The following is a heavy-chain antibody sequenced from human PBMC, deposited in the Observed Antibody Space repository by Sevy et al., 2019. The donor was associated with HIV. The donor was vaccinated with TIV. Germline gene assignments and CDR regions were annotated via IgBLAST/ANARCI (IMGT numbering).Heavy chain of an antibody. J-gene: IGHJ4*02. CDR1: GFTFSSYS. D-gene: IGHD3-10*01. CDR2: ISSSSSYI. CDR3: ARGSYGSGSYSNY. Sequence: GGSLRLSCAASGFTFSSYSMNWVRQAPGKGLEWVSSISSSSSYIYYADSVKGRFTISRDNAKNSLYLQMNSLRAEDTAMYYCARGSYGSGSYSNYWGQGTLVTVSS. V-gene: IGHV3-21*01.